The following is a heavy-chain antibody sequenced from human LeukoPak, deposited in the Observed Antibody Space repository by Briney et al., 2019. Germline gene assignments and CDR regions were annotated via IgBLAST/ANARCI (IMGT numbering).Heavy chain of an antibody. CDR2: IDAGNGDT. J-gene: IGHJ6*02. V-gene: IGHV1-3*01. Sequence: ASVKVSCKASGYTFSDYAMHWVRQAPGQRFEWMGWIDAGNGDTRYSQKFQGRVTITRDTSASTAYIELRSLRSEDTAVYYCAIVHRLVVAATQNYYYGMDVWGQGTTVTVSS. D-gene: IGHD2-15*01. CDR1: GYTFSDYA. CDR3: AIVHRLVVAATQNYYYGMDV.